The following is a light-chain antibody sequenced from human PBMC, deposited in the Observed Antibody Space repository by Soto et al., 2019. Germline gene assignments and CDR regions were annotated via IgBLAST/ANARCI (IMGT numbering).Light chain of an antibody. CDR2: KAS. CDR3: HHYHSFPYT. Sequence: DIRMTPSHSTLSASVGDRVTSTNRASQRMSRWLSWYKQKPGKDPNLLIYKASDLQSGVPSRFSGTGPGTEFTLAISGLQPDDFATYYCHHYHSFPYTFGQGTKLEIK. V-gene: IGKV1-5*03. J-gene: IGKJ2*01. CDR1: QRMSRW.